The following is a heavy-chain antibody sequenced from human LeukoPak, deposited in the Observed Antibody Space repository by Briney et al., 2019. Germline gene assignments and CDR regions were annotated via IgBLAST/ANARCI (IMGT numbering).Heavy chain of an antibody. J-gene: IGHJ3*02. V-gene: IGHV7-4-1*01. Sequence: GASVKVSCKASGYTFTSYAMNWVRQAPGQGLEWMGWINTGTGNPTFAQGFTGRFVFSLDTSVSTAYLQIGGLKAEDTAVYCCVAMGNAFDIWGQGTMVTVSS. D-gene: IGHD7-27*01. CDR1: GYTFTSYA. CDR2: INTGTGNP. CDR3: VAMGNAFDI.